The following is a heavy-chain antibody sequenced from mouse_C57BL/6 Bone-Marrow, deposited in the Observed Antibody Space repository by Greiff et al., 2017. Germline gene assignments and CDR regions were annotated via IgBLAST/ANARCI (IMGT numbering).Heavy chain of an antibody. J-gene: IGHJ3*01. CDR1: GYAFSSSW. D-gene: IGHD2-5*01. V-gene: IGHV1-82*01. CDR2: IYPGAGDT. Sequence: QVQLQQSGPELVKPGASVKISCKASGYAFSSSWMNWVKQSPGKGLEWIGGIYPGAGDTNYNGKFKGKATLTADKSSSTAYMQLSSLTSEDSAVYFCAKENSNYVCAYWGQGTLVTVAA. CDR3: AKENSNYVCAY.